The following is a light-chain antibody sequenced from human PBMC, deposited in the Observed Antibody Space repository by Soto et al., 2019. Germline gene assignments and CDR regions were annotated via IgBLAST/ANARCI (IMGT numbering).Light chain of an antibody. V-gene: IGKV1-39*01. CDR3: QQSYSTPPTT. CDR2: AAS. J-gene: IGKJ1*01. Sequence: DIQMTQSPSSLSASVGDKVTITCRASESISNYLNWYQQKVRKAPQLLMYAASSLQSGVSPRFTGSGSGTDFPLTIRNLQPEHFETYYCQQSYSTPPTTFGQGTTVDIK. CDR1: ESISNY.